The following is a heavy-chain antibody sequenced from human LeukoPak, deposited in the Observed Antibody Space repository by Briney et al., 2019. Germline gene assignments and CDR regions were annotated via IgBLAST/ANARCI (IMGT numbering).Heavy chain of an antibody. V-gene: IGHV1-18*01. Sequence: ASVKVSCKASGYTFTSYAMNWVRQAPGQGLEWMGWISAYNGNTNYAQKLQGRVTMTTDTSTSTAYMELRSLRSDDTAVYYCARDVDTAMVKSFDYWGQGTLVTVSS. CDR3: ARDVDTAMVKSFDY. J-gene: IGHJ4*02. D-gene: IGHD5-18*01. CDR2: ISAYNGNT. CDR1: GYTFTSYA.